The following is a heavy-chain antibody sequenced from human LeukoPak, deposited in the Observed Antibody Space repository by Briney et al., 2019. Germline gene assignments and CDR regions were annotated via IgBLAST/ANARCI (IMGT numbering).Heavy chain of an antibody. CDR2: IYYSGST. D-gene: IGHD3-10*01. CDR3: ARAVWQPGDWYFDL. V-gene: IGHV4-59*01. CDR1: GGSISSYY. J-gene: IGHJ2*01. Sequence: SETLSLTCTVSGGSISSYYWSWLRQPPGKGLEWIGYIYYSGSTNYNPSLKSRVTISVDTSKNQFSLKLSSVTAADTAVYYCARAVWQPGDWYFDLWGRGTLVTVSS.